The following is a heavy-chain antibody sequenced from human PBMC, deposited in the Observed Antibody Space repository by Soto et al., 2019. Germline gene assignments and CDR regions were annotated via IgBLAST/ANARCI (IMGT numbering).Heavy chain of an antibody. CDR3: ARARLRITIFGGGMDNWFDP. J-gene: IGHJ5*02. CDR1: GYTFTSYY. Sequence: GASVKVSCKASGYTFTSYYMHWVRQAPGQGLEWMGIINPSGGSTSYAQKFQGRVTMTRDTSTSTVYMELSSLRSEDTPVYYCARARLRITIFGGGMDNWFDPWGQGTMVTVSP. V-gene: IGHV1-46*01. D-gene: IGHD3-3*01. CDR2: INPSGGST.